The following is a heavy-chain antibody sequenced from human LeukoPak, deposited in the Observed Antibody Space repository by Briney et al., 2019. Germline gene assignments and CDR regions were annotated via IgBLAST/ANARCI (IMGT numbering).Heavy chain of an antibody. D-gene: IGHD3-9*01. J-gene: IGHJ6*03. CDR1: GYTFTSYG. CDR3: ARAYYDILSISYYYYYMDV. CDR2: ISAYNGNT. V-gene: IGHV1-18*01. Sequence: ASVKVSCKASGYTFTSYGISWVRQAPGQGLEWMGWISAYNGNTNYAQKLQGRVTMTTDTSTSKAYIELRSLRSDDTAVYYCARAYYDILSISYYYYYMDVWGKGTTVTVSS.